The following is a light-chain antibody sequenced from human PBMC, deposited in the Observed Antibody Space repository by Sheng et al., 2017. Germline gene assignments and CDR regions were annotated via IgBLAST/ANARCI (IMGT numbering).Light chain of an antibody. J-gene: IGKJ4*01. CDR1: QTVNNH. V-gene: IGKV3-11*01. CDR3: MQRSDWPVT. Sequence: EIVLQQSPATLSLSPGERAILSCRASQTVNNHLDWYRQKPGQAPRLLIYEASKRASGVPARFSGSTSGTDFTLIISSLETEDFALYYCMQRSDWPVTFGGGTRVEI. CDR2: EAS.